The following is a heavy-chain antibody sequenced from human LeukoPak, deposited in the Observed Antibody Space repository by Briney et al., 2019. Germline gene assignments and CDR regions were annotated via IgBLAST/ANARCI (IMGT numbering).Heavy chain of an antibody. V-gene: IGHV1-2*02. J-gene: IGHJ4*02. D-gene: IGHD6-19*01. CDR1: GYTFTGYY. CDR3: ARGRRGLIDSSGWYFGY. CDR2: INPNSGGT. Sequence: GASVKVSCKASGYTFTGYYMHWVRQAPGQGLEWMGWINPNSGGTNYAQKFQGRVTMTRDTSTSTVYMELSSLRSEDTAVYYCARGRRGLIDSSGWYFGYWGQGTLVTVSS.